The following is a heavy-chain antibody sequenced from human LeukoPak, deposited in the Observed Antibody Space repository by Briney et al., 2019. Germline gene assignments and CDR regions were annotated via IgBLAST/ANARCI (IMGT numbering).Heavy chain of an antibody. V-gene: IGHV3-30*18. CDR1: RFTFTTSS. Sequence: GGSLRLSCAASRFTFTTSSMHWVRQAPGKGLEWVALISFDGGKTSYADSVRGRFTISRDNSKNTLYLQMNSLRAEDTAVYYCAKTGDLEDFWSGFGYWGQGTLVTVSS. J-gene: IGHJ4*02. D-gene: IGHD3-3*01. CDR2: ISFDGGKT. CDR3: AKTGDLEDFWSGFGY.